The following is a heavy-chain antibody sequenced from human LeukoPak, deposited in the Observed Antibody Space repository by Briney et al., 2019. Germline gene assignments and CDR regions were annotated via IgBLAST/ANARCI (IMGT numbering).Heavy chain of an antibody. V-gene: IGHV4-39*01. CDR3: ARRLAVSGYD. J-gene: IGHJ4*02. D-gene: IGHD3-3*01. CDR2: IYYSGST. CDR1: GGSISSSSYY. Sequence: SETLSLTCTVSGGSISSSSYYWGWIRQPPGKGLEWIGSIYYSGSTYYNPSLKSRVTISVDTSKNQFSLKLSSVTAADTAVYCCARRLAVSGYDWGQGTLVTVSS.